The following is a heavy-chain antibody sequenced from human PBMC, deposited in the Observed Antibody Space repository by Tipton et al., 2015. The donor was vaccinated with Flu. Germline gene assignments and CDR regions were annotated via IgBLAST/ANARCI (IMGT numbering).Heavy chain of an antibody. CDR1: GGTFSSYA. CDR2: VSACNGNT. Sequence: QVQLVQSGAEVKKPGSSVKVSCKASGGTFSSYAISWVRQAPGHGLEWLGWVSACNGNTNYAQKFQGRVTMTTDTSTSTAFMELRSRRSDDTAGYYCARSDGVGVNNGYAFDIWGQGTMVTVSS. CDR3: ARSDGVGVNNGYAFDI. J-gene: IGHJ3*02. D-gene: IGHD2-8*01. V-gene: IGHV1-18*01.